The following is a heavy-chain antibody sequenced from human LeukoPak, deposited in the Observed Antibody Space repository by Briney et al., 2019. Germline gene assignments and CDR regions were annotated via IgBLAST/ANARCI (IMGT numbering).Heavy chain of an antibody. CDR1: GGSISSHY. D-gene: IGHD1/OR15-1a*01. CDR2: IYYSGST. V-gene: IGHV4-59*11. Sequence: SETLSLTCTVSGGSISSHYRSWIRQPPGKGLEWIGYIYYSGSTNYNPSLKSRVTISVDTSKNQFSLKLSSVTAADTAVYYCARDGITGTNDYFDYWGQGTLVTVSS. J-gene: IGHJ4*02. CDR3: ARDGITGTNDYFDY.